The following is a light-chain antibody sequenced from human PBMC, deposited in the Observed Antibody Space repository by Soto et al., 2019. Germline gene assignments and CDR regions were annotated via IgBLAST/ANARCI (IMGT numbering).Light chain of an antibody. CDR2: EVS. V-gene: IGLV2-14*01. CDR3: SSYTSSSTKV. CDR1: SSDVGGYNY. Sequence: LTQPASVSGSPGQSITISCTGTSSDVGGYNYVSWYQQHPGKAPKLMIYEVSNRPSGVSNRFSGSESGNTASLTISGLQAEDEADYYCSSYTSSSTKVFGTGTKVTVL. J-gene: IGLJ1*01.